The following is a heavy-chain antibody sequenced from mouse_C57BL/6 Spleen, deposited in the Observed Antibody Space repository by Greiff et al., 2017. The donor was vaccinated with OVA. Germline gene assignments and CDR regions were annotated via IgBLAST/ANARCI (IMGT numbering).Heavy chain of an antibody. CDR2: IDPSDSYT. J-gene: IGHJ4*01. D-gene: IGHD3-2*02. CDR3: ARQARGSAMDY. V-gene: IGHV1-69*01. CDR1: GYTFTSYW. Sequence: VQLQQPGAELVMPGASVKLSCKASGYTFTSYWMHWVKQRPGQGLEWIGEIDPSDSYTNYNQKFKGKSTLTVDKSSSTAYMQLSSLTSEDSAVYYCARQARGSAMDYGGQGTSVTVSS.